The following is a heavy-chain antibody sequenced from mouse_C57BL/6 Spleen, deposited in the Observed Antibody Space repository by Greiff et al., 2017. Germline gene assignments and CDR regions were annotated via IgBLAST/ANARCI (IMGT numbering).Heavy chain of an antibody. D-gene: IGHD1-1*01. V-gene: IGHV5-4*01. CDR1: GFTFSSYA. J-gene: IGHJ2*01. Sequence: EVNVVESGGGLVKPGGSLKLSCAASGFTFSSYAMSWVRQTPEKRLEWVATISDGGSYTYYPDNVKGRFTISRDNAKNNLYLQMSHLKSEDTAMYYCARDNYYGSSYEFDYWGQGTTLTVSS. CDR3: ARDNYYGSSYEFDY. CDR2: ISDGGSYT.